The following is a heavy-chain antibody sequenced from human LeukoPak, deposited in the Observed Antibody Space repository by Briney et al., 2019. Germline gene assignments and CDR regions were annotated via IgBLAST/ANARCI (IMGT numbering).Heavy chain of an antibody. J-gene: IGHJ4*02. D-gene: IGHD4-17*01. CDR3: AVETVTGYYFDY. V-gene: IGHV1-18*01. CDR2: ISAYNGNT. CDR1: GYTFTSYD. Sequence: GASVKVSCKASGYTFTSYDINWVRQAPGQGLEWMGWISAYNGNTNYAQKLQGRVTMTTDTSTSTAYMELRSLRSDDTAVYYCAVETVTGYYFDYWGQGTLVTVSS.